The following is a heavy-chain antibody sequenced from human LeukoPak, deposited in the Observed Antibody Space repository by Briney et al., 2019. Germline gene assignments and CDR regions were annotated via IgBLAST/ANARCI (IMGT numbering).Heavy chain of an antibody. J-gene: IGHJ4*02. CDR3: ARDGGYSYGKKGCFEK. D-gene: IGHD5-18*01. Sequence: PGGSLRLSCAASGFTFSSYEMNWVRQAPGKGLEWVSYISSSGSTKYYADSVKGRFTISRDNAKNLLYLQMNSLRAEDTAVYYCARDGGYSYGKKGCFEKWGQGTLVTVSS. CDR1: GFTFSSYE. CDR2: ISSSGSTK. V-gene: IGHV3-48*03.